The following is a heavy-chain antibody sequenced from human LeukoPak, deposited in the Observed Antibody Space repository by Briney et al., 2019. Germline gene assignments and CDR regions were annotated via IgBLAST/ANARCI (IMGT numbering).Heavy chain of an antibody. V-gene: IGHV4-34*01. Sequence: SETLSLTCAVYGGSFSGYYWSWIRQPPGKGLEWIGEINHSGSTNYNPSLKSRVTISVDTSKNQFSPKLSSVTAADTAVYYCARGRQGIVVVVAATPGSNWFDPWGQGTLVTVSS. D-gene: IGHD2-15*01. CDR2: INHSGST. J-gene: IGHJ5*02. CDR1: GGSFSGYY. CDR3: ARGRQGIVVVVAATPGSNWFDP.